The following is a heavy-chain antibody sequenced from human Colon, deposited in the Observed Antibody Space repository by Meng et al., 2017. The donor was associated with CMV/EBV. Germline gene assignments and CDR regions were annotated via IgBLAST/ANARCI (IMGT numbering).Heavy chain of an antibody. V-gene: IGHV7-4-1*02. CDR1: GYTFSNYH. J-gene: IGHJ4*02. Sequence: SVKVSCQASGYTFSNYHVNWVRQAPGQGLEWMGWINTNTGNPTYAQGFIGRFVFSLATSISTAYLQISGLKAEDTAVYYCSASFDYWGQGTLVTVSS. CDR2: INTNTGNP. D-gene: IGHD3-16*01. CDR3: SASFDY.